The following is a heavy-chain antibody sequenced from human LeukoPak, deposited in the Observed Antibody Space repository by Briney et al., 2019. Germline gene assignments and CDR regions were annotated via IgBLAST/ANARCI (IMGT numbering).Heavy chain of an antibody. CDR2: INPSGGST. D-gene: IGHD3-10*01. Sequence: VASVKVSCKASGYTFTRYYMNWVRQAPGQGLEWMGIINPSGGSTNYAQKFQGRVTMTRDTSTSTIYMEVSSLRSEDTAVYYCATSFRAVNWFDPWGQGTLVTVSS. CDR3: ATSFRAVNWFDP. CDR1: GYTFTRYY. J-gene: IGHJ5*02. V-gene: IGHV1-46*01.